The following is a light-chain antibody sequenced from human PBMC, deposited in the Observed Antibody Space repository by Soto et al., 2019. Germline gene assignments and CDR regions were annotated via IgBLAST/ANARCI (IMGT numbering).Light chain of an antibody. V-gene: IGKV2-30*02. CDR1: QSLVHSDGIAY. J-gene: IGKJ5*01. CDR3: MQGPQWPIN. CDR2: KVS. Sequence: DVVMTQSPLSLPVTLGQPASISCRSNQSLVHSDGIAYFSWFQQRPGRSPRRLIYKVSNRDSGVPARFSGSGSGTDFALKISRVEAVDVGVYYCMQGPQWPINLGLGTRMPI.